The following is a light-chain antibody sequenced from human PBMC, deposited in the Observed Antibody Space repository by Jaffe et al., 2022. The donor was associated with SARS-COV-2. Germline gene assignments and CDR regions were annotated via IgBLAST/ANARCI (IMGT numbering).Light chain of an antibody. V-gene: IGKV1-39*01. CDR1: QNILNY. CDR3: QQAYSTHPYT. J-gene: IGKJ2*01. CDR2: TAS. Sequence: DIQMTHSPSSLSAFVGDRVTITCRASQNILNYLNWYQQKSGEAPKLLIYTASNLQSGVPSRFSGSGSGTDFTLTISSLQPEDSGTYYCQQAYSTHPYTFGLGTKVEIK.